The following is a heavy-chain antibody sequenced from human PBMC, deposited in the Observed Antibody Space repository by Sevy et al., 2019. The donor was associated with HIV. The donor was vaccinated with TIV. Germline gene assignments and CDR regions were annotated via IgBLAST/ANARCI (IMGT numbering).Heavy chain of an antibody. V-gene: IGHV3-48*01. CDR3: ARDRRTIFGVVTTYYYYYGMDV. J-gene: IGHJ6*02. CDR2: ISSSSSTI. D-gene: IGHD3-3*01. Sequence: GWSLRLSCAASGFTFSSYSMNWVRQAPGKGLEWVSYISSSSSTIYYADSVKGRFTISRDNAKNSLYLQMNSLRAEDTAVYYCARDRRTIFGVVTTYYYYYGMDVWGQGTTVTVSS. CDR1: GFTFSSYS.